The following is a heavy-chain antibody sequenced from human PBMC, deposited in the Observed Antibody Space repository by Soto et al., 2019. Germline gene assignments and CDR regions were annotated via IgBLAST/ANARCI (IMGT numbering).Heavy chain of an antibody. J-gene: IGHJ5*02. CDR1: GYSFTSYW. V-gene: IGHV5-10-1*01. CDR3: ERNGIVAPGFDT. Sequence: PGESLKISCKGSGYSFTSYWISWVRQMPGKGLEWMGRIDPSDSYTNYSPSFQGHVTISADKSISTAYLQWSSLKASDTAMYYCERNGIVAPGFDTWGQGTLVTVSS. D-gene: IGHD3-22*01. CDR2: IDPSDSYT.